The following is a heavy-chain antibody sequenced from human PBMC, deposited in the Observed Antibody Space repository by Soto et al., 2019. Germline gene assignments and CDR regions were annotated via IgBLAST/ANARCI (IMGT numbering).Heavy chain of an antibody. V-gene: IGHV3-48*02. J-gene: IGHJ6*02. CDR3: AREYYYDSSGYYYVARSMDV. Sequence: PEGSLRLSCAASAFTFSSYSMNWVRQAPGKGLEWVSYISSSSSTIYYADSVKGRFTISRDNAKNSLYLQMNSLRDEDTAVYYCAREYYYDSSGYYYVARSMDVWGQGTRVTVSS. CDR2: ISSSSSTI. D-gene: IGHD3-22*01. CDR1: AFTFSSYS.